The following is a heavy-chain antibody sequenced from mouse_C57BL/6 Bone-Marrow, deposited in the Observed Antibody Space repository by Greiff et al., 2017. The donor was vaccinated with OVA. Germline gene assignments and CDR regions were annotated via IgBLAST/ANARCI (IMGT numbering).Heavy chain of an antibody. V-gene: IGHV1-52*01. J-gene: IGHJ2*01. CDR3: ARSWLRQGYFDY. D-gene: IGHD2-2*01. CDR1: GYTFTSYW. CDR2: IDPSDSET. Sequence: QVHVKQPGAELVRPGSSVKLSCKASGYTFTSYWMHWVKQRPIQGLEWIGNIDPSDSETHYNQKFKDKATLTVDKSSSTAYMQLSSLTSEDSAVYYCARSWLRQGYFDYWGQGTTLTVSS.